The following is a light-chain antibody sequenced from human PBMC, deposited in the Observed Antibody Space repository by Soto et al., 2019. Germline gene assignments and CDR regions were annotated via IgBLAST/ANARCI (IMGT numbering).Light chain of an antibody. V-gene: IGKV3-15*01. CDR3: QQYSSSPGMYT. Sequence: EIVMTQSPATLSVSPGERATLSCRASQSFSSNLAWYQQKPGQAPRLLIYGASTRATGIPARFTGSGSGTEFTLTISRLEPEDFAVYYCQQYSSSPGMYTFGQGTKLEI. CDR2: GAS. CDR1: QSFSSN. J-gene: IGKJ2*01.